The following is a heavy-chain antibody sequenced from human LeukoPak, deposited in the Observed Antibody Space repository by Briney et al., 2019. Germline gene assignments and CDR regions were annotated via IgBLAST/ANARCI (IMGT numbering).Heavy chain of an antibody. Sequence: GASAKVSCKASGYTFTSYGISWVRQAPGQGLEWMGWISAYNGNTNYAQKLQGRVTMTTDTSTSTAYMELRSLRSDDTAVYYCARDPPPAAMVTGFYYYYYGMDVWGQGTTVTVSS. CDR3: ARDPPPAAMVTGFYYYYYGMDV. CDR1: GYTFTSYG. CDR2: ISAYNGNT. V-gene: IGHV1-18*01. J-gene: IGHJ6*02. D-gene: IGHD5-18*01.